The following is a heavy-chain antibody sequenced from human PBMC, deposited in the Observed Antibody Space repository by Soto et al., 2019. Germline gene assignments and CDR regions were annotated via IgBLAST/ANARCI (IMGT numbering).Heavy chain of an antibody. Sequence: PGGSLRLSCAASGFTFDDYTMHWVRQAPGKGLEWVSLISWDGGSTYYADSVKGRFTISRDNSKNSLYLQMNSLRTEDTALYYCAKDRSISWYAGQDHFYYYYYGMDVWGQGTTVTVSS. V-gene: IGHV3-43*01. J-gene: IGHJ6*02. CDR2: ISWDGGST. CDR3: AKDRSISWYAGQDHFYYYYYGMDV. CDR1: GFTFDDYT. D-gene: IGHD6-13*01.